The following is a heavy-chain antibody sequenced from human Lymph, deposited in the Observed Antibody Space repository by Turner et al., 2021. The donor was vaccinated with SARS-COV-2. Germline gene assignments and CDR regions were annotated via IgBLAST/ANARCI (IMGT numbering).Heavy chain of an antibody. CDR2: IWYDGSNK. Sequence: QVQLVESGGGVVQPGRSLRLSCAASGFTFSSYGMHWVRQAPGKGLEWVAVIWYDGSNKYYADSVKGRFTISRDNSKNTLYLQMNSLRAEDTAVYYCARDLRFVELPAADHWGQGTLVTVSS. D-gene: IGHD3-10*01. CDR1: GFTFSSYG. J-gene: IGHJ4*02. V-gene: IGHV3-33*01. CDR3: ARDLRFVELPAADH.